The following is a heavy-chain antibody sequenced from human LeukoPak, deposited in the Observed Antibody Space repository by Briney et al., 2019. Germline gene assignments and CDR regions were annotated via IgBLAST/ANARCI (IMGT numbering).Heavy chain of an antibody. V-gene: IGHV3-30*04. CDR2: ISYDGNNK. CDR1: GFTFSNYA. CDR3: AKDSRELGMDY. J-gene: IGHJ4*02. Sequence: GGSLRLSCAASGFTFSNYAMHWVRQAPGRGLEWVAAISYDGNNKYYADSVKGRFTISRDNSKNTVYLQMNSLRAEDTAVYYCAKDSRELGMDYWGQGTLVTVSS. D-gene: IGHD7-27*01.